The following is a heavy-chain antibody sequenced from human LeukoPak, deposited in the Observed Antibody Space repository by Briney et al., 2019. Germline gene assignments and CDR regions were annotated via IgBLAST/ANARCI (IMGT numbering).Heavy chain of an antibody. CDR2: INHSGST. V-gene: IGHV4-34*01. D-gene: IGHD2-15*01. J-gene: IGHJ5*02. CDR3: ARGSDIVVVVAASTTSRWFDP. Sequence: PGGSLRLSCAASGFTFSSYTMNWVRQPPGKGLEWIGEINHSGSTNYNPSLKSRVTISVDTSKNQFSLKLSSVTAADTAVYYCARGSDIVVVVAASTTSRWFDPWGQGTLVTVSS. CDR1: GFTFSSYT.